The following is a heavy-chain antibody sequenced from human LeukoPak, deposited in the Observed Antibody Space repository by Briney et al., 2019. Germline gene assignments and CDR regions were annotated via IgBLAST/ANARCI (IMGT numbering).Heavy chain of an antibody. CDR1: GGSISSSSYY. V-gene: IGHV4-39*01. D-gene: IGHD4-17*01. CDR2: IYYSGST. Sequence: PSETLSLTCTVSGGSISSSSYYWGWIRQPPGKGLEWIGSIYYSGSTYYNPSLKSRVTISVDTSKNQFSLKLSSVPAADTAVYYCARRGMTTVRGGDYWGQGTLSPSPQ. J-gene: IGHJ4*02. CDR3: ARRGMTTVRGGDY.